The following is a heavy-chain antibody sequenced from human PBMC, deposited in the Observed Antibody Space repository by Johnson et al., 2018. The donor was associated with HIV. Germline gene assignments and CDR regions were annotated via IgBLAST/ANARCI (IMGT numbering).Heavy chain of an antibody. D-gene: IGHD6-6*01. CDR3: TTDRGSSSSGYAFDI. CDR2: IKNKADGGTT. J-gene: IGHJ3*02. Sequence: VQLVESGGGVVQPGRSLRLSCAASGFPFSNYGMHWVRQAPGKGLEWVGHIKNKADGGTTDYAAPVKGRFTISRDDSKNTLYLQMNSRKTEDTAVYYCTTDRGSSSSGYAFDIWGQGTIVTVSS. CDR1: GFPFSNYG. V-gene: IGHV3-15*01.